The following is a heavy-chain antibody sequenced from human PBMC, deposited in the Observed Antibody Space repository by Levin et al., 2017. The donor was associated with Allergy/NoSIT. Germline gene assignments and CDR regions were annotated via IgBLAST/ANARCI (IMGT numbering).Heavy chain of an antibody. J-gene: IGHJ3*02. CDR2: IYWDDDK. D-gene: IGHD6-19*01. Sequence: SGPTLVKPTQTLTLTCSFSGFSLSTNGVGVGWIRQPPGKALEWLALIYWDDDKRYSPPLRSRLTITKDTSKNQVVLRMTNMDPVDTATYYCAHFSSGWSGKYAFDIWGHGTMVAVSS. CDR3: AHFSSGWSGKYAFDI. CDR1: GFSLSTNGVG. V-gene: IGHV2-5*02.